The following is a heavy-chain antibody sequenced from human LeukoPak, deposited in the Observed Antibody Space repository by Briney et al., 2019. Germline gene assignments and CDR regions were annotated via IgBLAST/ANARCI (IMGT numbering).Heavy chain of an antibody. CDR1: GFTFSSYA. CDR2: ISYDGSNK. D-gene: IGHD5-12*01. J-gene: IGHJ4*02. V-gene: IGHV3-30-3*01. Sequence: HPGGSLRLSCAASGFTFSSYAMHWVRQAPGKGLEWVAVISYDGSNKYYADSVKGRFTISRDNSKNTLYLQMNSLRAEDTAVYYCARGIVDIVAIPVLYYFDYWGQGTLVTVSS. CDR3: ARGIVDIVAIPVLYYFDY.